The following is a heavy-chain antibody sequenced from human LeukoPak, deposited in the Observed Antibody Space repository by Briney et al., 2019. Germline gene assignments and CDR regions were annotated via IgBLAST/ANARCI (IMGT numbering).Heavy chain of an antibody. CDR3: ARDGYGDYGFDY. D-gene: IGHD4-17*01. Sequence: GGSLRLSCAASGFTFSSYSMNWVRQAPGKGLEWVSSISSSSSYIYYADSVKGRFTISRDNAKNSLYLQMNSLRAEDTAVYYCARDGYGDYGFDYWGQGTLVTVSS. CDR1: GFTFSSYS. V-gene: IGHV3-21*01. CDR2: ISSSSSYI. J-gene: IGHJ4*02.